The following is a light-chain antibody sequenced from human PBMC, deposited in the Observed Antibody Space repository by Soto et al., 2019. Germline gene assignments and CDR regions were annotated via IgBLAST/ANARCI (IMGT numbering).Light chain of an antibody. Sequence: DIVMTQSPDSLVVSLGERATINCRSSQNILNSPDKRNYLAWYQQKSGQPPKRLIYWASTRESGVPVRFSGSGSGTDFTLTSSSLQAEDVAVYYCQQYYSAPQSTVGGGTKVEIK. CDR1: QNILNSPDKRNY. V-gene: IGKV4-1*01. CDR2: WAS. J-gene: IGKJ4*01. CDR3: QQYYSAPQST.